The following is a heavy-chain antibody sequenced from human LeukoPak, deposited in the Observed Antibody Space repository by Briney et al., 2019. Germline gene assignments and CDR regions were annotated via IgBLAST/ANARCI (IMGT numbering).Heavy chain of an antibody. V-gene: IGHV3-23*01. D-gene: IGHD3-10*01. CDR3: VKAGYASGIPNWIDP. Sequence: GGSLRLSCAASGFTFSSYAMSWVRQAPGKGLEWVSAITGSGGSTYYADSAKGRFTVSRDNFKNTLYLQMNSLRADDTAVYYCVKAGYASGIPNWIDPWGQGTLVTVSS. CDR2: ITGSGGST. J-gene: IGHJ5*02. CDR1: GFTFSSYA.